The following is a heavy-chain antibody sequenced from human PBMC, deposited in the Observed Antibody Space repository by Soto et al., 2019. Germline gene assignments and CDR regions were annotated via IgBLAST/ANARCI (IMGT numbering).Heavy chain of an antibody. CDR2: IYRTGSA. D-gene: IGHD1-7*01. CDR3: GRRRNVDGTVGWFDS. Sequence: QVQLQESGPGLVKPSETLSLTCTGSGDFISNYYWNWIRQSPGKGLEWIGDIYRTGSAEYNPSLNSRVPISVDTSMNQLSLKLSSVSDADTAVYYCGRRRNVDGTVGWFDSWGQGTLVTVSS. CDR1: GDFISNYY. V-gene: IGHV4-59*08. J-gene: IGHJ5*01.